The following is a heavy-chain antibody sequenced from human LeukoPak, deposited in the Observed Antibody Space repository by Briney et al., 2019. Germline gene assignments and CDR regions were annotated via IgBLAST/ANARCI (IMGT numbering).Heavy chain of an antibody. V-gene: IGHV3-23*01. CDR2: ISGSGGST. D-gene: IGHD3-10*01. J-gene: IGHJ4*02. Sequence: GGSLRLSCAASGFTFSSYGMSWVRQAPGKGLEWVSAISGSGGSTYYADSVKGRFTISRDNSKNTLYLQMNSLRAEDTAVYYCAKARGQFLDYFDYWGQGTLVTVSS. CDR3: AKARGQFLDYFDY. CDR1: GFTFSSYG.